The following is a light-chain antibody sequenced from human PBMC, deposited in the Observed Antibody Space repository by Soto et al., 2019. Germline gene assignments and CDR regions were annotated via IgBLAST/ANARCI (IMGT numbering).Light chain of an antibody. J-gene: IGKJ1*01. CDR1: QSVSSSY. V-gene: IGKV3-20*01. CDR3: QQYGSPRISWM. CDR2: GSS. Sequence: EIVLTQSPGTLSLSPGERATLSCRASQSVSSSYLAWYQQQPSQAPRLLIYGSSSRATSIPDRFSGSGSGKDFTLSISSLERDDFAVSSCQQYGSPRISWMLGKGTKVGI.